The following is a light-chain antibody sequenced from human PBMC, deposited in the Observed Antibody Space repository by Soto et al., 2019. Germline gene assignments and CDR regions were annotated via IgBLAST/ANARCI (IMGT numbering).Light chain of an antibody. CDR3: LLFNTYPQA. CDR1: QGIGSA. J-gene: IGKJ4*01. CDR2: DAS. V-gene: IGKV1-13*02. Sequence: AIQLTQSPSSLSASIGDRXTITCRARQGIGSALAWYQQAPGKPPKLLIFDASTLENGVPSRFSGGGSGTDFTLTISSLQPEDFATYYCLLFNTYPQAFGGGTKVEIK.